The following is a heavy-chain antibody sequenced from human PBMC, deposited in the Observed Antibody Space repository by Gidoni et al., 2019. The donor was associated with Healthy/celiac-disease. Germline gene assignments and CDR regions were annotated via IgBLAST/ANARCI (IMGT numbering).Heavy chain of an antibody. D-gene: IGHD6-13*01. Sequence: EVQLVQSGAEVKKPGESLKSSGKGSGYSFTSYWIGWVRQMPGKGLEWMGIIYPGDSDTRYSPSFQGQVTISADQSISTAYLQWSSLKASDTAMYYCARQGMGGSSSWYDYYFDYWGQGTLVTVSS. CDR1: GYSFTSYW. V-gene: IGHV5-51*01. CDR3: ARQGMGGSSSWYDYYFDY. CDR2: IYPGDSDT. J-gene: IGHJ4*02.